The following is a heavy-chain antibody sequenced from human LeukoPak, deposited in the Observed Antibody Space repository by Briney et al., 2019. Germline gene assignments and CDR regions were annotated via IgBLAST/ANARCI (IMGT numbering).Heavy chain of an antibody. Sequence: ASVKVSCKASGYTFTSYAMHWVRQAPGQRLEWMGWINAGNGNTNYAQKLQGRVTMTTDTSTSTAYMELRSLRSDDAAVYYCARDPGNYYDSSAYYSNPFDIWGQGTMVTVSS. CDR1: GYTFTSYA. V-gene: IGHV1-3*01. CDR2: INAGNGNT. D-gene: IGHD3-22*01. J-gene: IGHJ3*02. CDR3: ARDPGNYYDSSAYYSNPFDI.